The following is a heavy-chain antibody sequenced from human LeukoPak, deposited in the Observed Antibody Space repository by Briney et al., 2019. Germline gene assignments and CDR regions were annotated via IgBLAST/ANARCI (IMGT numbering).Heavy chain of an antibody. V-gene: IGHV1-18*01. Sequence: GASVKVSCKASGYTFTSYGISWVRQAPGQGLEWMGWISAYNGNTNHAQKLQGRVTITTDTSTRTAYMELRSLRSDDTAVYYCARVDTALQDYYMDVWGKGTTVTVSS. CDR2: ISAYNGNT. CDR3: ARVDTALQDYYMDV. D-gene: IGHD5-18*01. J-gene: IGHJ6*03. CDR1: GYTFTSYG.